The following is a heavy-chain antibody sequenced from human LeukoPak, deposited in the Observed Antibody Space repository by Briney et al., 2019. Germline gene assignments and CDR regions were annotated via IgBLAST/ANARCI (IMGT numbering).Heavy chain of an antibody. D-gene: IGHD3-3*01. CDR1: GYSFTSYW. J-gene: IGHJ3*02. CDR3: ARRDDFWSGYPDPAFDI. V-gene: IGHV5-51*01. CDR2: IYPGDSDT. Sequence: GESLKISCKGSGYSFTSYWIGWVRQMPGKGLEWMGIIYPGDSDTRYSPSFQGQVTISADKSISTAYLQWSSLKASDTAMYYCARRDDFWSGYPDPAFDIWGQGTMVTVSS.